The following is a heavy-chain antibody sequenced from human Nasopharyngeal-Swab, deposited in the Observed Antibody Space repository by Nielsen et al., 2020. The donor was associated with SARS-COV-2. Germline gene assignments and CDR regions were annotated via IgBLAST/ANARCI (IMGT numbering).Heavy chain of an antibody. D-gene: IGHD2-2*02. Sequence: AAVKVFCKASGYTFTSYEINWVREGTGKGLEWRGWMNSNSGNTGDAQKFQGRVTITRNTSRSTAYMELSSLRSEETAVYYCARAGEGVVVPAAIMGGTYYYYYYMDVWGKGTTVTVSS. V-gene: IGHV1-8*01. J-gene: IGHJ6*03. CDR1: GYTFTSYE. CDR2: MNSNSGNT. CDR3: ARAGEGVVVPAAIMGGTYYYYYYMDV.